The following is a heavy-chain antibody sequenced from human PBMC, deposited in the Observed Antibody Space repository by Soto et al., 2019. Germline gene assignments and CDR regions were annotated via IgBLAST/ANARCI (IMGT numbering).Heavy chain of an antibody. J-gene: IGHJ3*02. CDR3: AKEQVTMVRGVIDAFDI. CDR2: ISGSGGST. V-gene: IGHV3-23*01. Sequence: EVQLLESGGGLVQPGGSLRLSCAASGFTFSSYAMSWVRQAPGKGLEWVSAISGSGGSTYYADSVKGRFTISRDNSKNTLYLQMNSLRAEDTAVYYCAKEQVTMVRGVIDAFDIWGQGTMVTVSS. CDR1: GFTFSSYA. D-gene: IGHD3-10*01.